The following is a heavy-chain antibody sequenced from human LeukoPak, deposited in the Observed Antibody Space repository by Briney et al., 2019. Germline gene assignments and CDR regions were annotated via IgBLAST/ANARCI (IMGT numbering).Heavy chain of an antibody. J-gene: IGHJ4*02. CDR1: GFTFSSNA. V-gene: IGHV3-23*01. D-gene: IGHD3-9*01. Sequence: SGGSLRLSCAASGFTFSSNAMSLVRQAPGKGLEWVSAISGSGDSTYYADSVKGRFTISRDNSRNTLYLQMSSLRAEDTAVYYCAKASPYYDVLTGYYYYFDYWGQGTLVTVSS. CDR3: AKASPYYDVLTGYYYYFDY. CDR2: ISGSGDST.